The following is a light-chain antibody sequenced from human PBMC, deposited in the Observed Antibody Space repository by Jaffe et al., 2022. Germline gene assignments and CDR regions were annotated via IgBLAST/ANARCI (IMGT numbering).Light chain of an antibody. J-gene: IGKJ1*01. Sequence: EIVLTQSPGTLSLSPGERATLSCRASQIVDNDYVQWYQQKPGQAPRLLIYSASSRATGIPDRFGGSGSGTDFTLTISGLEPEDCAVYYCWQCATPPLTFGQGTKVEIK. V-gene: IGKV3-20*01. CDR1: QIVDNDY. CDR3: WQCATPPLT. CDR2: SAS.